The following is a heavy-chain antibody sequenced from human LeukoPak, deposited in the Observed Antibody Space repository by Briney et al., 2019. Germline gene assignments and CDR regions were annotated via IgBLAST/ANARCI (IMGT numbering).Heavy chain of an antibody. CDR3: ARGFCSGGSCYFGYYYYYMDV. V-gene: IGHV1-2*02. Sequence: APVKVSCKASGYTFTGYYMHWVRQAPGQGLEWMGWINPNSGGTNYAQKFQGRVTMTRDKSISTAYMELSRLRSDDTAVYYCARGFCSGGSCYFGYYYYYMDVWGKGTTVTVSS. J-gene: IGHJ6*03. CDR1: GYTFTGYY. D-gene: IGHD2-15*01. CDR2: INPNSGGT.